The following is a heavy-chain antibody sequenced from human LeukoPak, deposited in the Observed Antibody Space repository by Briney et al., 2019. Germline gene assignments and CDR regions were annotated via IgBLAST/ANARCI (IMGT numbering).Heavy chain of an antibody. Sequence: PGGSLRLSCAASGFTFSSYSMNWVRQAPGKGLEWVSSISSSSSYIYYADSVKGRFTISRDNAKNSLYLQMNSLRAEDTAVYYCARGRITMVRGALYYFDYWGQGTLVTVSS. CDR2: ISSSSSYI. J-gene: IGHJ4*02. D-gene: IGHD3-10*01. CDR3: ARGRITMVRGALYYFDY. V-gene: IGHV3-21*01. CDR1: GFTFSSYS.